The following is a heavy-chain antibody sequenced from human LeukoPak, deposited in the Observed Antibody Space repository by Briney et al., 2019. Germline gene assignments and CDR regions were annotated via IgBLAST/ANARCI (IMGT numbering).Heavy chain of an antibody. V-gene: IGHV1-2*02. J-gene: IGHJ4*02. CDR3: ARVPKATPGHFDY. CDR1: GYTFTVYY. CDR2: INPNSGGT. Sequence: ASVKVSCKASGYTFTVYYMHWVRQAPGQGLEWMGWINPNSGGTNYAQKFKGRVTMTRDTSISTAYMELSRLRSDDTAVYYCARVPKATPGHFDYWGQRTLVTVSS.